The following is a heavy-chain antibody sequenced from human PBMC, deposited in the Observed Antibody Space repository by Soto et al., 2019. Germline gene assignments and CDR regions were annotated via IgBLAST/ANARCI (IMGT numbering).Heavy chain of an antibody. Sequence: QITLKESGPTLVKPTQTLTLTCTFSGFSLSTSGVGVGWIRQPPGKALEWLALINWDDDKRYSPSLKSRLTITKDTSKTKVVLTMTNMDPVDTATYYCARRQTYCGGNCYSGFDYWGQGTLVTVSS. J-gene: IGHJ4*02. D-gene: IGHD2-21*02. CDR3: ARRQTYCGGNCYSGFDY. V-gene: IGHV2-5*02. CDR1: GFSLSTSGVG. CDR2: INWDDDK.